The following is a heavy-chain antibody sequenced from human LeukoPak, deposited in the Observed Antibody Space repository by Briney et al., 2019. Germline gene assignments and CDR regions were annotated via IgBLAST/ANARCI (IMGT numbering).Heavy chain of an antibody. CDR3: ARGAEFDWFDP. D-gene: IGHD3-16*01. Sequence: GXXWVRQXXGQGLEWMGWISAYNGTTHYAQKLQGRVTMTTDTSTNTAYMEVRSLRSDDTAVYFCARGAEFDWFDPWGQGTLVTVSS. CDR2: ISAYNGTT. J-gene: IGHJ5*02. V-gene: IGHV1-18*01. CDR1: G.